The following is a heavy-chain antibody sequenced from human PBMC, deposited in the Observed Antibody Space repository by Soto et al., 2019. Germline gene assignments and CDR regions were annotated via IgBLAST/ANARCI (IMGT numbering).Heavy chain of an antibody. CDR2: IYWDDDK. CDR1: GFSINTSGVG. CDR3: AHRNTYGDHGGYFDY. V-gene: IGHV2-5*02. J-gene: IGHJ4*02. D-gene: IGHD4-17*01. Sequence: QITLKESGPTLVNPTQTLTLTCTFSGFSINTSGVGVGWIRQPPGKALAWLALIYWDDDKRYSPSLKSRLTITKDTSKNQVVLTMTNMDPVDTATYYCAHRNTYGDHGGYFDYWGQGILVTVSS.